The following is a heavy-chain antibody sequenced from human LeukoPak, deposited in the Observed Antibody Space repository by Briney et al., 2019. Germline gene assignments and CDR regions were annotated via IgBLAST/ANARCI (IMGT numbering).Heavy chain of an antibody. Sequence: ETLSLTCAVYGGSFSGYYWSWVRQPPGKGLEWIWEINHSGSTNYNPSLKSRVTISVDTSKNQFYLKLSSVTAADTAVYYCATRILASAGTNWFDPWGQGTLVTVSS. V-gene: IGHV4-34*01. D-gene: IGHD2-15*01. J-gene: IGHJ5*02. CDR3: ATRILASAGTNWFDP. CDR2: INHSGST. CDR1: GGSFSGYY.